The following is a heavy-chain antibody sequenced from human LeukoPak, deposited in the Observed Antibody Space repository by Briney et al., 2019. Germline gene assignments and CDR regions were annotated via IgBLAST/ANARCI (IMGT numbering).Heavy chain of an antibody. CDR1: GGSIGSSSYY. V-gene: IGHV4-39*01. J-gene: IGHJ5*02. CDR3: AGCSYYYGSGTCWFDP. Sequence: PSETLSLTCTVSGGSIGSSSYYWGWIRQPPGKGLEWIGSIYYSGSTYYNPSLKSRVTISVDTSKNQFSLKLSSVTAADTAVYYCAGCSYYYGSGTCWFDPWGQGTLVTVSS. CDR2: IYYSGST. D-gene: IGHD3-10*01.